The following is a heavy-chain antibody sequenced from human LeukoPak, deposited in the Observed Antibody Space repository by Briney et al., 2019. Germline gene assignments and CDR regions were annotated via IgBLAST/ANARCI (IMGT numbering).Heavy chain of an antibody. CDR3: ASPYYYDSSGYYSAFDI. V-gene: IGHV1-69*01. Sequence: EASVKVSCKASGGTFSSYAISWVRQAPGQGLEWMGGIIPIFGTANYAQKFQGRVTITADESTSTAHMELSSLRSEDTAVYYCASPYYYDSSGYYSAFDIWGQGTMVTVSS. J-gene: IGHJ3*02. CDR2: IIPIFGTA. D-gene: IGHD3-22*01. CDR1: GGTFSSYA.